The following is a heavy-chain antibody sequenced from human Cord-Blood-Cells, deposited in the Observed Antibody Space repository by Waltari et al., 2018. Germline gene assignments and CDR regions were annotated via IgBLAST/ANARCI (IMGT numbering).Heavy chain of an antibody. V-gene: IGHV1-8*01. Sequence: QVQLVQSGAEVKKPGASVKVSCKASGYTFTSYDINWVRQGTGPGLAWKGWMNPNSGNTGYAQKFQGRVTMTRNTSISTAYMELSSLRSEDTAVYYCATLSGGYCSSTSCYFAYYYYYGMDVWGQGTTVTVSS. CDR3: ATLSGGYCSSTSCYFAYYYYYGMDV. CDR2: MNPNSGNT. CDR1: GYTFTSYD. J-gene: IGHJ6*02. D-gene: IGHD2-2*01.